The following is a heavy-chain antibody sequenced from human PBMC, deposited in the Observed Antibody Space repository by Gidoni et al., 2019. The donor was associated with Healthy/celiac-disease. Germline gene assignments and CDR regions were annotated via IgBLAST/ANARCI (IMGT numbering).Heavy chain of an antibody. CDR3: ARMGTGTFDY. CDR1: GYSISSGYY. J-gene: IGHJ4*02. D-gene: IGHD7-27*01. CDR2: IYHSGST. Sequence: QVQLQESGPGLGKPSETLSLTCAVSGYSISSGYYWGWIRQPPGKGLEWIGGIYHSGSTYYNPSLKSRVTISVDTSKNQFSLKLSSVTAADTAVYYCARMGTGTFDYWGQGTLVTVSS. V-gene: IGHV4-38-2*01.